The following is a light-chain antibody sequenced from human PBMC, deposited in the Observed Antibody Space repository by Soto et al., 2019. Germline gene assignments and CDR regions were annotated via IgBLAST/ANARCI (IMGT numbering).Light chain of an antibody. J-gene: IGLJ2*01. CDR3: QMWGTGIVV. CDR2: LNSDGSH. CDR1: SGHSSYA. Sequence: QAVVTQSPSASASLGASVKLTCTLSSGHSSYAITWHQQQPEKGPRYLMILNSDGSHSKGDGIPDRFSGSSSGAERYLTISSLQSEDDADYYCQMWGTGIVVFGGGTKLTVL. V-gene: IGLV4-69*01.